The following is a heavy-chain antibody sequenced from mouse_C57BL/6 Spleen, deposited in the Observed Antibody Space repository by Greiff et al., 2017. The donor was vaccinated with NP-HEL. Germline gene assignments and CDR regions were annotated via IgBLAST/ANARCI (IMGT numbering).Heavy chain of an antibody. CDR3: ARHGDGYSRGAMDY. Sequence: VKLMESGPGLVAPSQSLSITCTVSGFSLTSYGVHWVRQPPGKGLEWLVVIWSDGSTTYNSALKSRLSISKDNSKSQVFLKMNSLQTDDTAMYYCARHGDGYSRGAMDYWGQGTSVTVSS. D-gene: IGHD2-3*01. V-gene: IGHV2-6-1*01. J-gene: IGHJ4*01. CDR2: IWSDGST. CDR1: GFSLTSYG.